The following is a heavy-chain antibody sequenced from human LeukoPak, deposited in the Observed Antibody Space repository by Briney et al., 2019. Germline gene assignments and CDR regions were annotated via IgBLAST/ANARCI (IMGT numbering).Heavy chain of an antibody. CDR2: VYYSGTT. Sequence: PSETVSPTCTVSGSMYNYYWRWIRQPPGKGLEWIGYVYYSGTTNYNPSLKSRVTISVDTSKNQFSLKLNSVTAADTAVYYCARGRLYGSGSYSYFDYWGQGSLVTVSS. J-gene: IGHJ4*02. V-gene: IGHV4-59*01. CDR1: GSMYNYY. D-gene: IGHD3-10*01. CDR3: ARGRLYGSGSYSYFDY.